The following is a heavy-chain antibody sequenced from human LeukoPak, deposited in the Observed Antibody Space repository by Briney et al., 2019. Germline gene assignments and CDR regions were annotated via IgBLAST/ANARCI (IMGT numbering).Heavy chain of an antibody. V-gene: IGHV4-38-2*02. D-gene: IGHD3-22*01. CDR1: GYSISSGYY. CDR3: ARDRKYDSSGYYGP. CDR2: IYHSGST. Sequence: SETLSLTCTVSGYSISSGYYWGWIRQPPGKGLEWIGSIYHSGSTYYNPSLKSRVTISVDTSKNQFSLKLSSVTAADTAVYYCARDRKYDSSGYYGPWGQGTLVTVSS. J-gene: IGHJ5*02.